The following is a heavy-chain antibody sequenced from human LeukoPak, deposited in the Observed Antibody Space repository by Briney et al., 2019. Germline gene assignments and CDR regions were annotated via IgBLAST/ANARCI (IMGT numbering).Heavy chain of an antibody. Sequence: ASVKVSCKASGYTFTGYYMHWVRQAPGQGLEWMGWINPNSGGTNYAQKFQGRVTMTRDTSISTAYMELSRLRSDDTAVYYCARLGSSGWPDFDYWGQGTLVTVSS. CDR2: INPNSGGT. CDR3: ARLGSSGWPDFDY. V-gene: IGHV1-2*02. CDR1: GYTFTGYY. D-gene: IGHD6-19*01. J-gene: IGHJ4*02.